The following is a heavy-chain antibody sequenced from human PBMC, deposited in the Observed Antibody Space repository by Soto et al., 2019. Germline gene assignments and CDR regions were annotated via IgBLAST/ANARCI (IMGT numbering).Heavy chain of an antibody. J-gene: IGHJ5*02. V-gene: IGHV3-23*01. D-gene: IGHD2-2*01. CDR3: ARAHCTSTSCYEGEWGLDP. Sequence: EVQLLESGGGLVQPGGSLRLSCAASGFTFSSYAMSWVRQAPGKGLEWVSAISGSGGSTYYADSVKGRFTISRDNSKNTLYLQMNSLRAEDTAVYYCARAHCTSTSCYEGEWGLDPWGQGTLVIVSS. CDR1: GFTFSSYA. CDR2: ISGSGGST.